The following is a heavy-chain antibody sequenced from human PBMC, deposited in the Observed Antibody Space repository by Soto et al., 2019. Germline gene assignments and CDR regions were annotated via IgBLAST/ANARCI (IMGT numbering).Heavy chain of an antibody. J-gene: IGHJ4*02. Sequence: QITLKESGPTLVKPTQTLTLTCTLPGFSLSTSGVGVGWIRQPPGKALEWLALIYWDDDKRYSPSLKSRLTITKDTSKNQVVLTMTNMDPVDTATYYCAHRQTYCGGDCYSGFDYWGQGTLVTVSS. V-gene: IGHV2-5*02. CDR2: IYWDDDK. D-gene: IGHD2-21*02. CDR1: GFSLSTSGVG. CDR3: AHRQTYCGGDCYSGFDY.